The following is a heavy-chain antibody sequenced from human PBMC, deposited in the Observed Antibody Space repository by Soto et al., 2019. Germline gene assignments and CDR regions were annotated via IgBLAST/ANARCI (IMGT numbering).Heavy chain of an antibody. CDR3: ARSMGCGGTTCYFVPCFDP. CDR2: IYYSGST. CDR1: GGSISSSSHN. V-gene: IGHV4-39*01. Sequence: PSETLSLTCTVSGGSISSSSHNWGWIRQPPGKGLEWIGSIYYSGSTYYNPSLKSRVSISVDTSKNQFSLKLFSATAADTAVYYCARSMGCGGTTCYFVPCFDPWGQGTLVTVSS. D-gene: IGHD2-2*01. J-gene: IGHJ5*02.